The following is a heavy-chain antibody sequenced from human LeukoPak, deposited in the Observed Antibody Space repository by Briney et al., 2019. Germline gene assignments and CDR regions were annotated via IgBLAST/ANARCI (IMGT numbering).Heavy chain of an antibody. CDR1: GFTFSSYW. CDR2: IKQGGREK. D-gene: IGHD3-10*01. J-gene: IGHJ4*02. CDR3: VRSPGDGVDFDY. V-gene: IGHV3-7*01. Sequence: GGSLRLSCAASGFTFSSYWMSWVRQAPGKGLEWVANIKQGGREKYYVDSVKGRFTISRDNAKNSLYLQMNSLRAEDTAVYYCVRSPGDGVDFDYWGQGTLVTVSS.